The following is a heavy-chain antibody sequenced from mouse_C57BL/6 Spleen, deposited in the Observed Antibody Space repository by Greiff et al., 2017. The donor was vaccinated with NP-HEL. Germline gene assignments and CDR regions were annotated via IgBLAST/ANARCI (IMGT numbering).Heavy chain of an antibody. CDR1: GYTFTDYY. D-gene: IGHD2-4*01. V-gene: IGHV1-19*01. CDR2: INPYNGGT. Sequence: EVQLQESGPVLVKPGASVKMSCKASGYTFTDYYMNWVKQSHGKSLEWIGVINPYNGGTSYNQKFKGKATLTVDKSSSTAYMELNSLTSDDSAVYYCARDYDVRFAYWGQGTLGTVSA. J-gene: IGHJ3*01. CDR3: ARDYDVRFAY.